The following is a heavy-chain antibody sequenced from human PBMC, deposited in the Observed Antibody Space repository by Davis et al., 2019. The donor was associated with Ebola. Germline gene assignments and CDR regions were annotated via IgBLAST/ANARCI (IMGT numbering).Heavy chain of an antibody. D-gene: IGHD3-10*01. CDR3: ARMRGQGLFDY. V-gene: IGHV2-26*01. CDR2: IFSNDDK. Sequence: SGPTLVKPTETLTLTCTVSGFSLSNDRLGVSWIRQPPGKALEWLAHIFSNDDKSYSTSLKSRLTISKDTSNSQVVLTVTSMDPVDTATYYCARMRGQGLFDYWGQGTLVTVSS. J-gene: IGHJ4*02. CDR1: GFSLSNDRLG.